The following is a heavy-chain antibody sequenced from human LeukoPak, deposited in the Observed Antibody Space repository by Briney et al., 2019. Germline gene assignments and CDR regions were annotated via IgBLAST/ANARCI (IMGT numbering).Heavy chain of an antibody. V-gene: IGHV1-46*01. CDR2: IYPSGDTI. J-gene: IGHJ5*02. CDR1: GYTFTSYY. Sequence: ASVKVSCKASGYTFTSYYMHWVRQAPGQGLEWMGIIYPSGDTILYAQKFQGRVTMTRDTSTSTMYVEVSSLTSEDTAVYYCAREKPAARWFDPWGQGTLVTVSS. CDR3: AREKPAARWFDP. D-gene: IGHD1-14*01.